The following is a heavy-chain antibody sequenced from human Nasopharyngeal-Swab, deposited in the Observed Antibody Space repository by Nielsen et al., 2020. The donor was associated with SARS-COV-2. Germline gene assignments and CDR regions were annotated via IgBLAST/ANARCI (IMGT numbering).Heavy chain of an antibody. D-gene: IGHD2-2*01. CDR3: ARKGPAALDAFDV. J-gene: IGHJ3*01. Sequence: SETLSLTCTVSGGSISSGAYFWSWIRQHPGKGLEWIGNIYSSGSAHYSPSLKSRLNISVDKSKNLFSLKLSSATVADTAVYYCARKGPAALDAFDVWGQGTMVTVST. V-gene: IGHV4-31*03. CDR2: IYSSGSA. CDR1: GGSISSGAYF.